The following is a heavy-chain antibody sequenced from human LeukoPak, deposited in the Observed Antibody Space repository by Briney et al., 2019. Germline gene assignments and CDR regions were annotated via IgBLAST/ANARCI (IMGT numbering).Heavy chain of an antibody. J-gene: IGHJ4*02. CDR1: GFTFSSYS. Sequence: GGSLRLSCAASGFTFSSYSMNWVRQAPGKGLEWVSSISSSSSYIYYADSVKGRFTISRDNAKNSLYLQMNSLRVEDTALYYCAKDATYSSGWTDYWGQGTLVTVSS. CDR3: AKDATYSSGWTDY. CDR2: ISSSSSYI. D-gene: IGHD6-19*01. V-gene: IGHV3-21*04.